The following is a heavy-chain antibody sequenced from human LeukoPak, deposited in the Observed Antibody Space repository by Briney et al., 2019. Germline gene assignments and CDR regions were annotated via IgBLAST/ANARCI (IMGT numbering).Heavy chain of an antibody. Sequence: GGSLRLSCTVSGFTVSSDSMSWVRQAPGKGLEWVSFIYSGGSTHYSDSVKGRFTISRDNSKNTLYLQMNSLRAEDTAVYYCANPYYYDSSGYGDWGQGTLVTVSS. D-gene: IGHD3-22*01. V-gene: IGHV3-53*01. CDR2: IYSGGST. CDR1: GFTVSSDS. J-gene: IGHJ1*01. CDR3: ANPYYYDSSGYGD.